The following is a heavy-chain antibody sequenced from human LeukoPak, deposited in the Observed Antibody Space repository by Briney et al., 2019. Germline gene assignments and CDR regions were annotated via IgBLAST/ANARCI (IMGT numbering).Heavy chain of an antibody. CDR1: GYTFTSYY. CDR3: ARDRGEVYRFDD. Sequence: ASVRVSCKASGYTFTSYYMHWVRQSPGQGLGWMGIINPSGGSTSYAQKFQGRVTMTRDMSTSTGYMELSSLRSEDTAVYYCARDRGEVYRFDDWGQGTLVTVSS. D-gene: IGHD3-10*01. V-gene: IGHV1-46*01. J-gene: IGHJ4*02. CDR2: INPSGGST.